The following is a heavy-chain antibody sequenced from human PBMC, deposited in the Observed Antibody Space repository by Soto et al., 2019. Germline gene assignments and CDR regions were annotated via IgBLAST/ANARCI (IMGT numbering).Heavy chain of an antibody. CDR3: ARGVEAFWSAYYIDY. V-gene: IGHV4-59*01. CDR1: GGSISSYY. D-gene: IGHD3-3*01. J-gene: IGHJ4*02. Sequence: SETLSLTCTVSGGSISSYYWSWIRQPPGKGLEWIGYIYYSGSTNYNPSLKSRVTISVDTSKNQFSLKLSSVTAADTAVYYCARGVEAFWSAYYIDYWGQGTLVTVSS. CDR2: IYYSGST.